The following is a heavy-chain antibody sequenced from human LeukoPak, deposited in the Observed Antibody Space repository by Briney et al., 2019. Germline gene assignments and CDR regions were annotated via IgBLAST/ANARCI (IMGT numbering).Heavy chain of an antibody. CDR3: ARTSTGRYVDY. J-gene: IGHJ4*02. Sequence: GGSLRLSCAASGFTFSSYAMSWVRQAPGKGLEWVSIISGSGGSTYYADSVKGRFTISRDNSKNRLYLQMNSLRAEDTAIYYCARTSTGRYVDYWGQGTLVTVSS. V-gene: IGHV3-23*01. CDR2: ISGSGGST. D-gene: IGHD1-26*01. CDR1: GFTFSSYA.